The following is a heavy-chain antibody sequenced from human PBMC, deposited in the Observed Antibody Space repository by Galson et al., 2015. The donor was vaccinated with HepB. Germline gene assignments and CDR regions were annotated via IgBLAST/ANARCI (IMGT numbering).Heavy chain of an antibody. CDR2: INPNSGGT. CDR1: GYTFTGNY. V-gene: IGHV1-2*02. Sequence: SVKVSCKASGYTFTGNYMHWVRQAPGQRLEWMGWINPNSGGTNYAQKFQGRAIMTRDTSISTAYMEVKRLTSDDTAVYYCARDFDFLSGYYAFDLWGQGTLVSVSS. J-gene: IGHJ4*02. CDR3: ARDFDFLSGYYAFDL. D-gene: IGHD3-3*01.